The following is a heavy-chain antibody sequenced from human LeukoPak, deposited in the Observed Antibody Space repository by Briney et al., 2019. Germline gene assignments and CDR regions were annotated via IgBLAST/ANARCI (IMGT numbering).Heavy chain of an antibody. J-gene: IGHJ6*02. CDR2: ISYDGSNK. D-gene: IGHD3-22*01. V-gene: IGHV3-30*18. CDR1: GLTFSSYG. Sequence: GGSLRLSCAASGLTFSSYGMHRVRQAPGKGLEWVAVISYDGSNKYYADSVKGRFTISRDNSKNTLYLQMNSLRAEDTAVYYCAKDLRTMIVVVGMDVWGQGTTVTVSS. CDR3: AKDLRTMIVVVGMDV.